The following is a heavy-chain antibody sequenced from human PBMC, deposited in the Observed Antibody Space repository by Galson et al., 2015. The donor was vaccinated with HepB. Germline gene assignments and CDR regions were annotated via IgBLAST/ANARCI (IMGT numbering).Heavy chain of an antibody. CDR3: ARLRGHDAYIGVYGMDV. CDR1: GYSFTNYW. Sequence: QSGAEVKKPGESLRISCKGSGYSFTNYWISWMRQMPGKGLEWMGRVDPSDSYSDYSPSFQGHVSISVDKSISTAYLQWSSLKASDTAIYYCARLRGHDAYIGVYGMDVWGLGTTVTVSS. V-gene: IGHV5-10-1*01. D-gene: IGHD5-24*01. CDR2: VDPSDSYS. J-gene: IGHJ6*02.